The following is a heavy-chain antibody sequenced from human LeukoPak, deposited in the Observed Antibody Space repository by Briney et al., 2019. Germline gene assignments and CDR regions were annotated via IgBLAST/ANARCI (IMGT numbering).Heavy chain of an antibody. J-gene: IGHJ4*02. V-gene: IGHV3-30*18. CDR1: GFTFSSFG. CDR3: AKDHYDYIGGTYRDFDY. Sequence: GGSLRPSCAASGFTFSSFGMHWVRQAPGKGLEWVAVISYDGSNPYYADSVKGRFTISRDNSKNTLYLQMNSLRAEDTAVYYCAKDHYDYIGGTYRDFDYWGQGTLVTVSS. D-gene: IGHD3-16*02. CDR2: ISYDGSNP.